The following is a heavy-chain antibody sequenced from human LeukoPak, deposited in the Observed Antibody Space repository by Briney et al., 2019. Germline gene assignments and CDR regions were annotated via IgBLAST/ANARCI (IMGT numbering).Heavy chain of an antibody. J-gene: IGHJ5*02. Sequence: PGGSLRLSCAACGFTFSNYAFSWVRRAPGKGLEWVSVISGSGGSIYYADSVKGRFTISRDNSNNTLYLQMNSLRAEDTAVYFCATDPPRYGSGFNWFDPWGQGTLVTVSS. D-gene: IGHD3-10*01. CDR3: ATDPPRYGSGFNWFDP. CDR2: ISGSGGSI. CDR1: GFTFSNYA. V-gene: IGHV3-23*01.